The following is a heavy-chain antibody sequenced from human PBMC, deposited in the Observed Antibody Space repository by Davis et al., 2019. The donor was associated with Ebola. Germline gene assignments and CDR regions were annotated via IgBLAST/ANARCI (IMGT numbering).Heavy chain of an antibody. J-gene: IGHJ6*02. CDR3: ARDLGTIFGVVIYGMDV. D-gene: IGHD3-3*01. CDR2: ISAYNGNT. V-gene: IGHV1-18*01. Sequence: ASVKVSCKASGYTFTSYAMHWVRQAPGQRLEWMGWISAYNGNTNYAQKLQGRVTMTTDTSTSTAYMELRSLRSDDTAVYYCARDLGTIFGVVIYGMDVWGQGTTVTVSS. CDR1: GYTFTSYA.